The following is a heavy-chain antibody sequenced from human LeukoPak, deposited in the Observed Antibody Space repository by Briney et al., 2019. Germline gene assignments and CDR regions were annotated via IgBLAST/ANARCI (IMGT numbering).Heavy chain of an antibody. J-gene: IGHJ4*02. CDR1: GGSISSYY. CDR3: ASYGGNSELGY. D-gene: IGHD4-23*01. V-gene: IGHV4-59*01. Sequence: SETLSLTCTVSGGSISSYYRSWIRQPPGEGLEWIGYIYYSGSTNYNPSLKSRVTISVDTSKNQFSLKLSSVTAADTAVYYCASYGGNSELGYWGQGTLVTVSS. CDR2: IYYSGST.